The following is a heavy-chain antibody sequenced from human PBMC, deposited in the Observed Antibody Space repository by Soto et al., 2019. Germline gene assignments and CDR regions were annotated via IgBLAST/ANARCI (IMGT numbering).Heavy chain of an antibody. D-gene: IGHD1-26*01. J-gene: IGHJ5*02. CDR1: GYTFTSYG. V-gene: IGHV1-18*01. CDR2: ISAYNGNT. CDR3: ARASGSSYWFDP. Sequence: QVQLVQSGAEVKKPGASVKVSCKASGYTFTSYGISWVRQAPGQGLEWMGWISAYNGNTNYAQKRQGRVTVTADSSTTTAYLELRRLRSDDQAVYYCARASGSSYWFDPWGKGTLVTVSS.